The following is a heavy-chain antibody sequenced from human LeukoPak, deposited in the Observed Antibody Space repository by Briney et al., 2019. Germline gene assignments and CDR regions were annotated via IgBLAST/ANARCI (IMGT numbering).Heavy chain of an antibody. CDR1: GFTVSSSY. D-gene: IGHD6-19*01. CDR2: IYSGGST. CDR3: AKDRSGWHDY. Sequence: GGSLRLSCAASGFTVSSSYMSWVRQAPGKGLEWVSVIYSGGSTYYADSVKGRFTISRDNSKNTLYLQMNSLRAEDTAVYYCAKDRSGWHDYWGQGTLVTVSS. J-gene: IGHJ4*02. V-gene: IGHV3-66*02.